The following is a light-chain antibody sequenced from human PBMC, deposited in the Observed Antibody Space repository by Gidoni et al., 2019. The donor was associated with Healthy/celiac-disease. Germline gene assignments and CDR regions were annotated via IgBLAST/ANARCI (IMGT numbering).Light chain of an antibody. Sequence: EIVLTQSPATLSLSPGARATLSCRASQSVSSYLAWYQQQPGQAPRLLIYDASNRATGIPARFSGGGAGTDFTLTSSSRGPEDFAVYYCQQRSNCPRLTFGGGTKVEIK. CDR1: QSVSSY. CDR2: DAS. J-gene: IGKJ4*01. V-gene: IGKV3-11*01. CDR3: QQRSNCPRLT.